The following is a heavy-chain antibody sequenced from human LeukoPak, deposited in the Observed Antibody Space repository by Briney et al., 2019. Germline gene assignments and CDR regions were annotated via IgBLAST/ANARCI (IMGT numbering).Heavy chain of an antibody. V-gene: IGHV3-23*01. J-gene: IGHJ4*02. CDR3: AKDQPIAAY. Sequence: GGSLRLSCAASGFTFSSYAMSWVRQAPGKGLEWVSAISGGGGAYYADSVKGRITISRDNSKNTLYLQMNSLRAEDTAIYYCAKDQPIAAYWGQGTLVTVSS. D-gene: IGHD6-13*01. CDR1: GFTFSSYA. CDR2: ISGGGGA.